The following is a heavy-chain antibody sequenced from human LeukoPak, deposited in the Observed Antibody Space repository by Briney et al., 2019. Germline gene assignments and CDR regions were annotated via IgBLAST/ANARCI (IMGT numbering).Heavy chain of an antibody. J-gene: IGHJ6*02. Sequence: SETLSLTCTVSGGSISSYYWSWIRQPPGKGLEWIGYIYYSGSTNYNPSLNSVVTISVDQSKNQFSLKLSSVTAADTAVYYCARGTPIVVVVAATLDGMDVWGQGTTVTVSS. CDR3: ARGTPIVVVVAATLDGMDV. CDR1: GGSISSYY. D-gene: IGHD2-15*01. CDR2: IYYSGST. V-gene: IGHV4-59*01.